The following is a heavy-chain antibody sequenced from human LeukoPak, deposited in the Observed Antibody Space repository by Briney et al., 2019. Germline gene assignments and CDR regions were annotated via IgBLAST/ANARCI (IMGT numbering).Heavy chain of an antibody. CDR1: GYTLTELS. CDR2: FDPEDGET. CDR3: ATSPTAGPYNWFDP. J-gene: IGHJ5*02. Sequence: ASVKVSCKVSGYTLTELSMHWVRQAPGKGLEWMGGFDPEDGETIYAQKFQGRVTMTEDTSTDTAYMELSSLRSEDTAVYYCATSPTAGPYNWFDPWGQGTLVTVSS. D-gene: IGHD6-13*01. V-gene: IGHV1-24*01.